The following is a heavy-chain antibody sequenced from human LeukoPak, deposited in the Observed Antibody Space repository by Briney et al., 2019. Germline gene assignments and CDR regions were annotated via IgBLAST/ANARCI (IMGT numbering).Heavy chain of an antibody. CDR1: GYTFTGYY. V-gene: IGHV1-2*02. CDR2: INPNSGGT. Sequence: KVSCKASGYTFTGYYMHWVRQAPGQGLEWMGWINPNSGGTNYAQKFQGRVTMTRDTSISTAYMELSRLRSDDTAVYYCARDWGDTAMVQPYDYWGQGTLVTVSS. CDR3: ARDWGDTAMVQPYDY. J-gene: IGHJ4*02. D-gene: IGHD5-18*01.